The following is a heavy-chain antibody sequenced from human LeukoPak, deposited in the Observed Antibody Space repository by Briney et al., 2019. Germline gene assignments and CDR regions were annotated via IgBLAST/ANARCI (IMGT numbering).Heavy chain of an antibody. D-gene: IGHD2-2*01. CDR3: ARGAFYCSSTSCLVLGYYYYYTDV. CDR1: GYTFTSYD. Sequence: ASMKVSCKASGYTFTSYDINWVRQATGQGLEWMGWMNPHSGNTGYAQKFQGRVTMTRNTSISTAYMELSSLRSEDTAVYYCARGAFYCSSTSCLVLGYYYYYTDVWGKGTTVTVSS. J-gene: IGHJ6*03. CDR2: MNPHSGNT. V-gene: IGHV1-8*01.